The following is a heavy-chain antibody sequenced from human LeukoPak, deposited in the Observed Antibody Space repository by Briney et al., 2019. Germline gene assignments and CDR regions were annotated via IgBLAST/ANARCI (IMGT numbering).Heavy chain of an antibody. CDR3: ARGIVVARNDAFDI. CDR2: IWYDGSNK. D-gene: IGHD2-15*01. CDR1: GFTFSRYG. J-gene: IGHJ3*02. Sequence: TGGSLRLSCGASGFTFSRYGMHWVRQAQGKGLEWVAVIWYDGSNKYYADSVKGRFTISRDNSKNTLYLQMNSLRAEDTAVYYCARGIVVARNDAFDIWGQGTMVTVSS. V-gene: IGHV3-33*01.